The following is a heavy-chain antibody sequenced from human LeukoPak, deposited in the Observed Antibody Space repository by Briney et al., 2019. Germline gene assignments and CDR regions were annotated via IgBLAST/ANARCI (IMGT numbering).Heavy chain of an antibody. CDR1: GGSFSGYY. CDR2: INHSVST. V-gene: IGHV4-34*01. J-gene: IGHJ4*02. Sequence: SETLSLTCAVYGGSFSGYYWSWVRQPPGKGLEWIGEINHSVSTKYNPYLKSRVAISEDTSKNQFSLKLSYVTAADTAVYYCARVTYDILTGIYYFDYWGQGTLVTVSS. CDR3: ARVTYDILTGIYYFDY. D-gene: IGHD3-9*01.